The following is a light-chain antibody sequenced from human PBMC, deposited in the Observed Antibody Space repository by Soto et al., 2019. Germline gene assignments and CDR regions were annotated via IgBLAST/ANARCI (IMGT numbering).Light chain of an antibody. CDR2: DAS. CDR3: QQRNNWPNT. CDR1: QRVSSY. Sequence: EIVLTQSSATLSLSPGERATLSCRASQRVSSYLAWYQQKPGQAPRLLIYDASNRATGVPARFSGSGSGTDVTLTISSLEPEDFAFYYCQQRNNWPNTFGQGTKLEIK. V-gene: IGKV3-11*01. J-gene: IGKJ2*01.